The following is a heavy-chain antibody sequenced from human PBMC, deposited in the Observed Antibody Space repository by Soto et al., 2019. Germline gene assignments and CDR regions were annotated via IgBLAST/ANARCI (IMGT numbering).Heavy chain of an antibody. Sequence: PGGSLRLSCAASGFTFSSYWMSWVRQAPGKGLEWVANIKQDGSEKYYVDSVKGRFTISRDNAKNSLYLQMNSLRAEDTAVYYCARYLSFFNYYDSSGIDYWCQGTLVTVSS. V-gene: IGHV3-7*01. J-gene: IGHJ4*02. CDR1: GFTFSSYW. D-gene: IGHD3-22*01. CDR2: IKQDGSEK. CDR3: ARYLSFFNYYDSSGIDY.